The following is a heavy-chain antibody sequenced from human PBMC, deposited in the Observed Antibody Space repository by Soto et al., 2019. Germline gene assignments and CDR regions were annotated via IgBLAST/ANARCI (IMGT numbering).Heavy chain of an antibody. D-gene: IGHD3-9*01. CDR3: ARSLDPYYDILTGYYNSASMCEP. Sequence: SETLSLTCAVSGGSISSGGYSWSWIRQPPGKSLEWIRYIYHSGRTYYNPSPKSRNTISVDSSKNQFSLNLSSVTAADTAVYYCARSLDPYYDILTGYYNSASMCEPWGEGTLVTVSS. J-gene: IGHJ5*02. V-gene: IGHV4-30-2*01. CDR1: GGSISSGGYS. CDR2: IYHSGRT.